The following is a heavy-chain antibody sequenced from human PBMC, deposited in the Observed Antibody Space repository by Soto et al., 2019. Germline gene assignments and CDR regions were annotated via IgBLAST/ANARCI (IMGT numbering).Heavy chain of an antibody. Sequence: EVQLVESGGGLVQPGGSLRLSCAASGFTFSSYWLDWVRQTPGKGLEWVANINQDGTETYYVGSVKGRFTISRDNAKKTLYLQMNSLRDEDTAVYYCTSGPWFGDSWGQGTLVTVSS. CDR1: GFTFSSYW. CDR3: TSGPWFGDS. J-gene: IGHJ4*02. D-gene: IGHD3-10*01. CDR2: INQDGTET. V-gene: IGHV3-7*01.